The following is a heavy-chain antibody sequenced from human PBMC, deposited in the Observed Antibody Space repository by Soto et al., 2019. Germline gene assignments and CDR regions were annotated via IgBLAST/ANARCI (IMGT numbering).Heavy chain of an antibody. CDR3: AREKQKKYDSSGYYYDY. D-gene: IGHD3-22*01. CDR2: IYYSGST. Sequence: SETLSLTCTVSGVSISSGGYYWSWIRQHPGKGMEWIRYIYYSGSTYYNPSLKSRVTISVDTSKNQFSLKLSSVTAADTAVYYCAREKQKKYDSSGYYYDYWGQGTLVTVSS. CDR1: GVSISSGGYY. J-gene: IGHJ4*02. V-gene: IGHV4-31*03.